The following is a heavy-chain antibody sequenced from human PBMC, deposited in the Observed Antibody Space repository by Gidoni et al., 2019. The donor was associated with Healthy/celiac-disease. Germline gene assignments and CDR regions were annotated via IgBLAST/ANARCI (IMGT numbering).Heavy chain of an antibody. CDR3: ATMYVSDAFDI. CDR1: SGSISSSCYY. J-gene: IGHJ3*02. CDR2: LYYSGST. V-gene: IGHV4-39*01. Sequence: QLQLQESGPGLVKPSETLSLTCTVSSGSISSSCYYWGWIRQPPGKGLEWIGSLYYSGSTYYNPSLKSRVTISVDTSKNQFSLKLSSVTAADTAVYYCATMYVSDAFDIWGQGTMVTVSS. D-gene: IGHD2-8*01.